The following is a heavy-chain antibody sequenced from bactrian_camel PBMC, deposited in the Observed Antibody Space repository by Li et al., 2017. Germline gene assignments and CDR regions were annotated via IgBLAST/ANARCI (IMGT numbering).Heavy chain of an antibody. V-gene: IGHV3S60*01. Sequence: HVQLVESGGGLVQPGGSLRLSCAASGFTRRKCSMAWYRQAPGNERELVSRIMDDGSTYYADSVEGRFAISRDNAKNTLYLQMNNLITEDTAVYYCAAAYLPYGGSLGGFGYWGQGTQVTVS. CDR3: AAAYLPYGGSLGGFGY. J-gene: IGHJ6*01. CDR2: IMDDGST. D-gene: IGHD2*01. CDR1: GFTRRKCS.